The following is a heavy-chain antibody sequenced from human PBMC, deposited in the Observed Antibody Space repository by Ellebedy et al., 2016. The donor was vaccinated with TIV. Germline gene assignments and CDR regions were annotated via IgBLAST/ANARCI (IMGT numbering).Heavy chain of an antibody. D-gene: IGHD5-24*01. CDR2: IVPIYGTV. CDR3: ARIRDGYNHYYYYGLDV. V-gene: IGHV1-69*13. J-gene: IGHJ6*02. CDR1: GGTFNSYA. Sequence: AASVKVSCKASGGTFNSYAISWVRQAPGQGLEWMGVIVPIYGTVNYAQKFQGRLTITADESTRTASMALSSLTSDDTAIYYCARIRDGYNHYYYYGLDVWGQGTTVTVSS.